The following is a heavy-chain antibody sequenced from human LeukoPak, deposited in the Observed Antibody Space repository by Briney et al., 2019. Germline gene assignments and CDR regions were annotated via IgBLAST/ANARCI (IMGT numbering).Heavy chain of an antibody. D-gene: IGHD4/OR15-4a*01. CDR2: IKTGGSEN. J-gene: IGHJ4*02. CDR3: ARDDYWSHSR. CDR1: GFTFSSYW. V-gene: IGHV3-7*01. Sequence: GGSLRLSCAASGFTFSSYWMSWVRQASGKGLEWVASIKTGGSENYYVDSVRGRFTISRDNAKNSLYLLINSLRVEDTAVYYCARDDYWSHSRWGQGTLVTVSS.